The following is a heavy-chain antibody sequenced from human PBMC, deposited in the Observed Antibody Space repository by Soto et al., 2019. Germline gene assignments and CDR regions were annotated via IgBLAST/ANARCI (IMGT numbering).Heavy chain of an antibody. CDR1: GFTFSIYW. CDR3: ATDRGYKCLDP. D-gene: IGHD1-1*01. Sequence: EVQLVESGGGLVQSGGSLRLSCAASGFTFSIYWMAWVRQAPGKGLEWVAHINADGSQKYYVDSVKGRFTISRDNAKNSSYLQMNSLRAEDTAVYFCATDRGYKCLDPWGQGSLVTVSS. V-gene: IGHV3-7*01. J-gene: IGHJ5*02. CDR2: INADGSQK.